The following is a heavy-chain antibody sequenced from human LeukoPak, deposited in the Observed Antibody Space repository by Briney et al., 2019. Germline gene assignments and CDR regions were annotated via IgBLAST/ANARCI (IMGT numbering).Heavy chain of an antibody. Sequence: ASVKVSCKASGYTFTSYYMHWVRQAPGQGLEWMGLINPSGSSTLYAQKFQGRVTMTRDTSISTAYMELSRLRSDDTAVYYCARAGDFEYYYMDVWGKGTTVTVSS. CDR3: ARAGDFEYYYMDV. V-gene: IGHV1-46*01. CDR1: GYTFTSYY. J-gene: IGHJ6*03. CDR2: INPSGSST. D-gene: IGHD3-16*01.